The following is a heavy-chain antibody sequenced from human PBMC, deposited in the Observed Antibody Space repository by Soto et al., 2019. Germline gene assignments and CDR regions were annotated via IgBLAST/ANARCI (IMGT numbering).Heavy chain of an antibody. CDR3: ARAYGDYVFDY. Sequence: SETRSLTCTVSGGSISSYYWSWIRQPPGKGLEWIGYIYYSGSTNYNPSLKSRDTISEDTSKNQFSLKLSSVTAADTAVYYCARAYGDYVFDYWGQGTLVTLSS. CDR2: IYYSGST. CDR1: GGSISSYY. D-gene: IGHD4-17*01. J-gene: IGHJ4*02. V-gene: IGHV4-59*01.